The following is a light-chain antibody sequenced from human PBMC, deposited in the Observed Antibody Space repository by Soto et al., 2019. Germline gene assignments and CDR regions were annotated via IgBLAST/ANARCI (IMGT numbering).Light chain of an antibody. CDR1: QRISGPY. CDR3: QQYESWT. V-gene: IGKV3-20*01. CDR2: GAS. Sequence: EIVLTQSPDTLSLSSGERATLSCRASQRISGPYLAWYQQKPGQTPRLLIYGASSRATGIPDGFSGSGYGTDFTLTISRLEPEDFAVYYCQQYESWTLGQGTKADIK. J-gene: IGKJ1*01.